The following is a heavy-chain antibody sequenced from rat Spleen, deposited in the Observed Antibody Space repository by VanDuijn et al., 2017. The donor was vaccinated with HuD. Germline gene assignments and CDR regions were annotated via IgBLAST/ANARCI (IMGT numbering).Heavy chain of an antibody. V-gene: IGHV5-31*01. CDR1: GFTFNNYW. Sequence: EVQLVESGGGLVQPGRSLKLSCVASGFTFNNYWMTWIRQAPGKGLEWVASITNTGGSTYYPDSVKGRFTISRDNAKSTLYLQMNSLRSEDTATYYCTRLWLRRVHNWFAYWGQGTLVTVSS. D-gene: IGHD1-11*01. J-gene: IGHJ3*01. CDR3: TRLWLRRVHNWFAY. CDR2: ITNTGGST.